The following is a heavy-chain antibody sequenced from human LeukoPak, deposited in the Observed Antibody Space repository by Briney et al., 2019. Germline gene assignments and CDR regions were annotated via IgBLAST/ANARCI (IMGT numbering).Heavy chain of an antibody. Sequence: SETLSLTCTVSGGSISSYYWSWIRQPPGKGLEWIGYIYYSGSTNYNPSLKSRVTISVDTSKNQFSLKLSSVTAADTAVYYCARAPYSSGWYGDDAFDIWGQGTMVTVSS. D-gene: IGHD6-19*01. CDR2: IYYSGST. J-gene: IGHJ3*02. V-gene: IGHV4-59*08. CDR1: GGSISSYY. CDR3: ARAPYSSGWYGDDAFDI.